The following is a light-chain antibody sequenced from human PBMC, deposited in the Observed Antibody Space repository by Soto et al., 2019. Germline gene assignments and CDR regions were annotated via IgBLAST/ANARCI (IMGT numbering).Light chain of an antibody. V-gene: IGLV2-23*02. CDR1: SGDVGNFNL. J-gene: IGLJ2*01. CDR3: CSYAGGSIYVL. CDR2: EVT. Sequence: QSALTQPASVSGSPGQWITISCTGTSGDVGNFNLVSWYQQHPGEAPNLVIYEVTKRPSGVSYRFSGSKSGNTASLTISGLQAEDEADYYCCSYAGGSIYVLFGGGTKLTVL.